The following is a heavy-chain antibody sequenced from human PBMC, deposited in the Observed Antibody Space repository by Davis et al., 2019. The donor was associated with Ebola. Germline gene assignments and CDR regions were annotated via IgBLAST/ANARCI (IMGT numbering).Heavy chain of an antibody. V-gene: IGHV3-48*03. CDR1: GFTFSSYE. CDR2: ISSSGSTI. J-gene: IGHJ6*02. CDR3: ARDSIRFLVSACVV. Sequence: GGSLRLSCAASGFTFSSYEMNWVRQAPGKGLEWVSYISSSGSTIYYADSVKGRFTISRDNAKNSLYLQMNSLRAEDTAVYYCARDSIRFLVSACVVWGQGTTVTVSS. D-gene: IGHD3-3*01.